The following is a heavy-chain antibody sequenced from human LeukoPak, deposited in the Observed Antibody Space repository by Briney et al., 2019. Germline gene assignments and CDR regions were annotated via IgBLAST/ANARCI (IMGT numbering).Heavy chain of an antibody. J-gene: IGHJ2*01. CDR3: ARDGSAAGDNWYFDL. V-gene: IGHV3-33*01. CDR2: VRYDGYNK. D-gene: IGHD6-13*01. CDR1: GFTFSNYG. Sequence: PGGSLRLSFAASGFTFSNYGMHWVRQAPGKGLEWVAVVRYDGYNKYYAESVKGRCTISRDNSKSTVYLEMSSLRADDTAMYFCARDGSAAGDNWYFDLWGRGTLVTVSS.